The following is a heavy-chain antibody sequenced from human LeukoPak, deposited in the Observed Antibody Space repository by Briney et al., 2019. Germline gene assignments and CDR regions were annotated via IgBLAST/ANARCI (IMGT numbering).Heavy chain of an antibody. CDR3: ARDWGSWDFDF. J-gene: IGHJ4*02. CDR1: GFTLSCCG. Sequence: SGGSLRLSCAASGFTLSCCGMHWVRQAPGKGLEWVSSISHIGSYIYYSDSVKGRFTISRDNAKNSLYLQMNSLRAEDTAVYFCARDWGSWDFDFWGQGTLVTVSS. V-gene: IGHV3-21*01. D-gene: IGHD6-13*01. CDR2: ISHIGSYI.